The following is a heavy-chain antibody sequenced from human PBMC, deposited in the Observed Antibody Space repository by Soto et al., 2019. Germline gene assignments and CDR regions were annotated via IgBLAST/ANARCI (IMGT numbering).Heavy chain of an antibody. CDR1: GGTFSSYA. D-gene: IGHD3-9*01. J-gene: IGHJ4*02. Sequence: QVQLVQSGAEVKKPGSSVKVSCKASGGTFSSYAISWVRQAPGQGLEWMGGIIPIFGTANYAQKFQGRVTITADESTSTAYMELSSLRSEDTAVYYCARVNVVYDILTGYYSRYFDYWGQGTLVTVSS. V-gene: IGHV1-69*01. CDR2: IIPIFGTA. CDR3: ARVNVVYDILTGYYSRYFDY.